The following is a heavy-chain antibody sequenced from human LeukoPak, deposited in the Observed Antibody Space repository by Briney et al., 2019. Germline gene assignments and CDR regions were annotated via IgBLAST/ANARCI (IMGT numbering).Heavy chain of an antibody. V-gene: IGHV3-7*01. CDR3: ARGQILDY. CDR2: IKQDGSEK. Sequence: PGGSLRLSCAASGFTFSCYWMSWVRQAPGKGLEWVAKIKQDGSEKHYVDSVKGRFTISRDNAKNSLYLQMNSLRAEATAVYYCARGQILDYWGQGTLVTVSS. CDR1: GFTFSCYW. J-gene: IGHJ4*02.